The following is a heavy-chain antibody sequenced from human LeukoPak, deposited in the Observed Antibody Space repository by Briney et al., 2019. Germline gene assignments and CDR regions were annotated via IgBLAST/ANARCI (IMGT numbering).Heavy chain of an antibody. J-gene: IGHJ4*02. CDR2: TYPSDSDT. CDR1: GYSFTSYW. V-gene: IGHV5-51*01. CDR3: ARQAAAAADY. Sequence: GESLKISCKGSGYSFTSYWIGRVRQIPGKGLEWIGITYPSDSDTRYSPSFQGQVTISADKSISTAYLQWSSLKASDTAMYYCARQAAAAADYWGQGTLVTVSS. D-gene: IGHD6-13*01.